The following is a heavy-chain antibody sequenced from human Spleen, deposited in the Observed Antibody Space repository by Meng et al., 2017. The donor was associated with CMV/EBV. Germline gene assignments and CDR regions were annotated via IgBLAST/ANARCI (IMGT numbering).Heavy chain of an antibody. Sequence: FHFSSYVMHWVRQAPGKGLEWVAVISYDGSNKYYADSVKGRFTISRDNAKNSLYLQMNSLRAEDTAVYYCARVSELWFGELLTPTDYWGQGTLVTVSS. D-gene: IGHD3-10*01. V-gene: IGHV3-30*04. CDR2: ISYDGSNK. CDR3: ARVSELWFGELLTPTDY. CDR1: FHFSSYV. J-gene: IGHJ4*01.